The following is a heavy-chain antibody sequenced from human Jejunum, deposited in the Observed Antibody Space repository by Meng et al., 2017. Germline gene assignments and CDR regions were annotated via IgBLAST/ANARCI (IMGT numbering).Heavy chain of an antibody. CDR2: IHRDGSGI. D-gene: IGHD2-21*01. CDR1: GFTFNSYE. V-gene: IGHV3-48*03. CDR3: ARDADPRRMWSEFDY. J-gene: IGHJ4*02. Sequence: GESLKISCVASGFTFNSYEMIWVRQAPGKGLEWISYIHRDGSGIWYADSVRGRFTIPRDDAKNSLYLQMNNLRADDTAVYYCARDADPRRMWSEFDYWGQGTLVTVSS.